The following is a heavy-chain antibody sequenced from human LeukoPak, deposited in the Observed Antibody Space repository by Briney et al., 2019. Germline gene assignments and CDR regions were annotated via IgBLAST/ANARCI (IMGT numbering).Heavy chain of an antibody. V-gene: IGHV3-23*01. D-gene: IGHD3-3*01. CDR3: AKDVYDFWSGPSFDY. CDR1: GFTFSSYA. Sequence: GGSLRLSCAASGFTFSSYAMSWVRQAPGKGLEWVSAISGSGGSTYYADSVKGRFTISRDNSKNTLYLQMNSLRAEDTAVYYCAKDVYDFWSGPSFDYWGQGTLVTVSS. J-gene: IGHJ4*02. CDR2: ISGSGGST.